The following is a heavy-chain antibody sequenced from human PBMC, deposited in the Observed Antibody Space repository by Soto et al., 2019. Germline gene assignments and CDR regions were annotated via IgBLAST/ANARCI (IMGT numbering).Heavy chain of an antibody. Sequence: GESLKISCKGSGYIFSNYWIGWVRQMPGKGLEWMGVIYPGDSDTRYSPSFQGQVTITVDKSINTAYLQWSRLKASDTAIYYCARQRLWGTSGYYYFENWGQGTLVTVSS. CDR2: IYPGDSDT. CDR1: GYIFSNYW. J-gene: IGHJ4*02. D-gene: IGHD3-22*01. CDR3: ARQRLWGTSGYYYFEN. V-gene: IGHV5-51*01.